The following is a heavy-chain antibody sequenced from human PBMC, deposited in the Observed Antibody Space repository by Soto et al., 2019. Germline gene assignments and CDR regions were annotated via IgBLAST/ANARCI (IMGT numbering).Heavy chain of an antibody. CDR1: GGSISSGDYY. CDR3: ARGGVYCSSTSCYRDDWCDP. J-gene: IGHJ5*02. Sequence: PSETLSLTCTVSGGSISSGDYYWSWIRQPPGKGLEWIGYIYYSGSTYYNPSLKSRVTISVDTSKNQFSLKLSSVTAADTAVYYCARGGVYCSSTSCYRDDWCDPWGQGTLVTVSS. D-gene: IGHD2-2*02. CDR2: IYYSGST. V-gene: IGHV4-30-4*01.